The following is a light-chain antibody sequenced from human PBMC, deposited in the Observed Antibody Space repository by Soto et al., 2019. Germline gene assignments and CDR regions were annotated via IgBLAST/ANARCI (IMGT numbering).Light chain of an antibody. Sequence: AIRMTQSPSSFSASTGDRVTITCRASQGISSYFAWYQQKPEKAPKLLVYAASTLQSGVPSRFSGSGSGTDFTLTISCLQSEDFATYYCQQYYSYPLTFGGGTKVEIK. CDR2: AAS. J-gene: IGKJ4*01. CDR3: QQYYSYPLT. CDR1: QGISSY. V-gene: IGKV1-8*01.